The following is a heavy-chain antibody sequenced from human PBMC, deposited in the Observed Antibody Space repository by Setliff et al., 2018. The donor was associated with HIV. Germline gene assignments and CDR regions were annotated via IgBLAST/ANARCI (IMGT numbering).Heavy chain of an antibody. D-gene: IGHD3-10*01. CDR2: IYHSGTT. CDR3: ARLAEDYYNSESWEVDY. V-gene: IGHV4-38-2*01. J-gene: IGHJ4*01. Sequence: SETLSLTCDVSEFSIMSDYYWGWIRKPPGMGLEWIGSIYHSGTTYYSPSLHSRVSMSVDTSKNQFTLNLRSVTATDTAIYYCARLAEDYYNSESWEVDYWGHGTLVTVSS. CDR1: EFSIMSDYY.